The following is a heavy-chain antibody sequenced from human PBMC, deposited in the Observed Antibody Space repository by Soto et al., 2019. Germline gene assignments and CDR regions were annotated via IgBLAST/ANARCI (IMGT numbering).Heavy chain of an antibody. CDR2: IYPADSDT. D-gene: IGHD6-13*01. V-gene: IGHV5-51*01. Sequence: PGESLKISCQGFGYSFSYYWIGWVRQMPGKGLEWMGIIYPADSDTRYSPSFEGQVTVSADKSISTAYLQWNSLEASDTAFYFCARSPRSSPYFDYWGQGALVTVSS. CDR3: ARSPRSSPYFDY. CDR1: GYSFSYYW. J-gene: IGHJ4*02.